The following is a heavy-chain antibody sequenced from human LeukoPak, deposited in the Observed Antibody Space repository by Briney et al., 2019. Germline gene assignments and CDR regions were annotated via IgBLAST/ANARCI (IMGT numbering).Heavy chain of an antibody. V-gene: IGHV4-34*01. CDR3: ARGRGTYCGGDCYKRIKYYFDY. CDR2: NNDSGST. Sequence: SETLSLTCAVYGGSFSGYYWSLIRQPPGKGLEWIGENNDSGSTNYNPSLKSRVTISVDTSKNQFSLKLSSVTAADTAVYYCARGRGTYCGGDCYKRIKYYFDYWGQGTLVTVSS. D-gene: IGHD2-21*02. J-gene: IGHJ4*02. CDR1: GGSFSGYY.